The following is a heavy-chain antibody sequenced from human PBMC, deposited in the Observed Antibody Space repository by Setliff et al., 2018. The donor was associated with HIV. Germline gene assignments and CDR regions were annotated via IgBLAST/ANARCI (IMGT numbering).Heavy chain of an antibody. D-gene: IGHD3-10*01. Sequence: GESLTISCKGSGYSFSSNWIGWVRQMPGKGLEWMGIIYPGDSDTRYSPSFWGRVTISVDKSTNTAYLHWNSLRPADTDMYYCGRSGKSGELYAYWGQGTQVTVSS. CDR2: IYPGDSDT. CDR1: GYSFSSNW. V-gene: IGHV5-51*01. J-gene: IGHJ4*02. CDR3: GRSGKSGELYAY.